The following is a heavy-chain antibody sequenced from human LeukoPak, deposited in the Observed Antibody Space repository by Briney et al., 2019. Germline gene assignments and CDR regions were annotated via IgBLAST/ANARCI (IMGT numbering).Heavy chain of an antibody. CDR3: AKDNWGSPFGAFDI. Sequence: RPGGSLRLSCAASGFTFDDYAMHWVRQAPGKGLEWVSGISWNSGSIGYADSVKGRFTISRDNAKNSLYLQMNSLRAEDTALYYCAKDNWGSPFGAFDIWGQGTMVTVSS. CDR2: ISWNSGSI. J-gene: IGHJ3*02. D-gene: IGHD7-27*01. CDR1: GFTFDDYA. V-gene: IGHV3-9*01.